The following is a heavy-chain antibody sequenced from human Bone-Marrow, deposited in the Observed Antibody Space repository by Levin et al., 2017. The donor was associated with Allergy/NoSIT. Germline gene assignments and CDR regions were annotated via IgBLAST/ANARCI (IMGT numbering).Heavy chain of an antibody. CDR2: ISYDGSNK. CDR1: GFTFSRYG. D-gene: IGHD4-23*01. Sequence: GGSLRLSCAASGFTFSRYGIHWVRQAPGKGLEWVAVISYDGSNKHYADSVKGRFTISRDDAKNTLFLQMSSLRAEDTAVYYCAKDVGGKGFDYWGQGILVTVSS. V-gene: IGHV3-30*18. J-gene: IGHJ4*02. CDR3: AKDVGGKGFDY.